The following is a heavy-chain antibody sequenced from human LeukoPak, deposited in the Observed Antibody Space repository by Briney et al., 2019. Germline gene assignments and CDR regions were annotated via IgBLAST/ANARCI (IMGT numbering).Heavy chain of an antibody. V-gene: IGHV4-34*01. CDR2: INHSGSA. CDR1: GGSFSGYY. CDR3: ARDPGVYDILTGYSDGVFDY. Sequence: PSETLSLTCAVYGGSFSGYYWSWIRQPPGKGLEWIGEINHSGSANYNPSLKSRVTISVDTSKNQFSLKLSSVTAADTAVYYCARDPGVYDILTGYSDGVFDYWGQGTLVTVSS. D-gene: IGHD3-9*01. J-gene: IGHJ4*02.